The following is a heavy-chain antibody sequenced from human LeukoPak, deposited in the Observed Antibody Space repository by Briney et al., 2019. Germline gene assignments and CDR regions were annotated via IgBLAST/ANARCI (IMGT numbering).Heavy chain of an antibody. V-gene: IGHV3-7*01. CDR1: GSTFSSYW. CDR2: IKQDGSEK. Sequence: GGSLRLSCAASGSTFSSYWMSWVRQAPGKGLEWVANIKQDGSEKYYVDSVKGRFTISRDNAKNSLYLQMNSLRAEDTAVYYCAREYAAGPYDYWGQGTLVTVSS. CDR3: AREYAAGPYDY. D-gene: IGHD2-8*01. J-gene: IGHJ4*02.